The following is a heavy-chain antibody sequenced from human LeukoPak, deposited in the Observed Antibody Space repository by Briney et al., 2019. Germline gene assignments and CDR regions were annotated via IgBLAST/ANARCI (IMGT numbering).Heavy chain of an antibody. CDR1: GFTFSEYY. V-gene: IGHV3-11*06. CDR3: ARAFRYCRSTSCYLDP. CDR2: ISTSSYT. Sequence: GGSLRLPCPASGFTFSEYYMSWIRQAPGKGLEWVSYISTSSYTNYADSVKGRFTISRDNAKKSLYLQMNSLRAEDTAVYYCARAFRYCRSTSCYLDPWGQGTLVTVSS. J-gene: IGHJ5*02. D-gene: IGHD2-2*01.